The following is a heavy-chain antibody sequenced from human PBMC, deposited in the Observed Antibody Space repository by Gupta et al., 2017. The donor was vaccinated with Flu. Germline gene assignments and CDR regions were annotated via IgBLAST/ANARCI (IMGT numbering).Heavy chain of an antibody. V-gene: IGHV3-48*03. CDR3: ARVSSGWYGDYYYGMDV. J-gene: IGHJ6*02. CDR1: GFTFSSYE. D-gene: IGHD6-19*01. CDR2: ISSSGSTI. Sequence: EVQLVESGGGLVQPGGSLRLSCAASGFTFSSYEMNWVRQAPGKGLEWVSYISSSGSTIYYADSVKGRFTISRDNAKNSLYLQMNSLRAEDTAVYYCARVSSGWYGDYYYGMDVWGQGTTVTVSS.